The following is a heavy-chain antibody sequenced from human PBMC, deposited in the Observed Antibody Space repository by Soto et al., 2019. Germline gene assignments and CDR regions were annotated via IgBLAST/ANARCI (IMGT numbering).Heavy chain of an antibody. J-gene: IGHJ4*02. V-gene: IGHV4-39*01. D-gene: IGHD6-6*01. CDR3: ATSSITPRLFMYPFDY. Sequence: PSETLSLTCTVSGDSISSNNYYWGWIRQPPGKGLEWIGEINHSGSTNYNPSLKSRVTISVDTSKNQFSLRLNSVTAADTAVYYCATSSITPRLFMYPFDYWGQGTLVTVSS. CDR2: INHSGST. CDR1: GDSISSNNYY.